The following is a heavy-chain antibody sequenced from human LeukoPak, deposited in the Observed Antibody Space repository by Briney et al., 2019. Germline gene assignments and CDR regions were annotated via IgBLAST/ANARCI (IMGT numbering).Heavy chain of an antibody. CDR3: ARERTNIAAAGFDY. J-gene: IGHJ4*02. D-gene: IGHD6-13*01. CDR2: IYHSGST. Sequence: SETLSLTCTVSGYSISSGYYWGWIRQPPGKGLEWIGSIYHSGSTYYNPSLKSRVTISVDTSKNQFSLKLSSVTAADTAVYYCARERTNIAAAGFDYWGQGTLVTVST. CDR1: GYSISSGYY. V-gene: IGHV4-38-2*02.